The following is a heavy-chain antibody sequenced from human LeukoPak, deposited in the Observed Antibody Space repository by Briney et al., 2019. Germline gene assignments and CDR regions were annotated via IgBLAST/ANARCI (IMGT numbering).Heavy chain of an antibody. CDR1: GFTFSSYA. D-gene: IGHD4-23*01. CDR3: ARGTGGYFDY. Sequence: GGSLRLSCAASGFTFSSYAMHWVRQAPGKGLEWVAVISYDGSNKYYADSVKGRFTISRDNSKNTLYLQMNSLRAEDTAVYYCARGTGGYFDYWGQGTLVTVSS. V-gene: IGHV3-30-3*01. J-gene: IGHJ4*02. CDR2: ISYDGSNK.